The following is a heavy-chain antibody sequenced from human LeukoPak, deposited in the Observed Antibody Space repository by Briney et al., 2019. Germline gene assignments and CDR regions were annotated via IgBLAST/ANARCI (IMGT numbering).Heavy chain of an antibody. D-gene: IGHD3-22*01. J-gene: IGHJ4*02. Sequence: GALVKVSCKASGYTFTSYGISWVRQAPGQGLEWMGWISAYNGNANYAQNLQGRITMTTDTSTSTAYMELTSLRSDDTAVYYCARDYYYDSSGYVDYWGQGTLVTVSS. CDR2: ISAYNGNA. CDR3: ARDYYYDSSGYVDY. V-gene: IGHV1-18*01. CDR1: GYTFTSYG.